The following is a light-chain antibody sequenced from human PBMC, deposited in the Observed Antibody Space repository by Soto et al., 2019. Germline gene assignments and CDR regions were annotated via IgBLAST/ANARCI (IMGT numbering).Light chain of an antibody. Sequence: IQMTQSPSSLSASAGDRVTITCQASQDIDNYLNWYQQKPGQAPKLLIYDAANLETGVPSRFSGSGSVTDFTFTIRSLQPQDIATYYCQQYDKFPPYTFGQGTKLELK. CDR1: QDIDNY. CDR2: DAA. J-gene: IGKJ2*01. V-gene: IGKV1-33*01. CDR3: QQYDKFPPYT.